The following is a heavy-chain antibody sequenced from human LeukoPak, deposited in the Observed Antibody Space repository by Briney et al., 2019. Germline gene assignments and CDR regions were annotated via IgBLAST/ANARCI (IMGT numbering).Heavy chain of an antibody. Sequence: SETLSLTCTVSGGSISSTGVYWGWIRQPPGKGLGGIGAIYYSGSTYYNPSLKSRVTISVDTSKNQFSLKLNSVTAADTAVYYCARLFYYDSRGYPYYFDYWGQGTLVTVSS. CDR3: ARLFYYDSRGYPYYFDY. J-gene: IGHJ4*02. V-gene: IGHV4-39*01. CDR1: GGSISSTGVY. D-gene: IGHD3-22*01. CDR2: IYYSGST.